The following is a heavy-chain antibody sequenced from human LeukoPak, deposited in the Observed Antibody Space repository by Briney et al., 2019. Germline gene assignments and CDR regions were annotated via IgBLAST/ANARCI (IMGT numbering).Heavy chain of an antibody. V-gene: IGHV3-7*01. CDR2: INQDGTEK. D-gene: IGHD3-10*01. CDR1: GFTFTTYW. CDR3: AKVAKYYYGSETYYFFEH. Sequence: GESLRLSCAASGFTFTTYWMTWVRQAPGKGLEWVANINQDGTEKYYVDSVKGRFTISRDNAKNSLYLQMNSLRVEDTAVYYCAKVAKYYYGSETYYFFEHWGQGTPVTASS. J-gene: IGHJ1*01.